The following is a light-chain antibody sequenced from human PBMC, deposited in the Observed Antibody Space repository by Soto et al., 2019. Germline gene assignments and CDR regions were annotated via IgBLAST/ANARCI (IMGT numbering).Light chain of an antibody. Sequence: DIQMTQSPSTLSASVGDRVTITCRASQSMNDWLAWYQQKPGKAPKVLIYDASSLQSGVPSRFSGSGSGTEFTLTIDSLQPDDVATYYCHRYNAFSQTFGQGTKVDIK. J-gene: IGKJ1*01. V-gene: IGKV1-5*01. CDR3: HRYNAFSQT. CDR2: DAS. CDR1: QSMNDW.